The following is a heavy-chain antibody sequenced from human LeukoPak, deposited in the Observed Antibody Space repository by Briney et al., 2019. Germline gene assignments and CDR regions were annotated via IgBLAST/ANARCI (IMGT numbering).Heavy chain of an antibody. V-gene: IGHV3-23*01. CDR2: ISDSGSST. CDR1: GFTFSSYA. J-gene: IGHJ3*02. D-gene: IGHD3-16*02. CDR3: AKDNMITFGGVIDDAFDI. Sequence: PGGSLRLSCAASGFTFSSYAMSWVRQAPGKGLEWVSAISDSGSSTDYADTVKGRFTISRDNSKNTLYLQMNSLRAEDTAVYYCAKDNMITFGGVIDDAFDIWGPGTMVTVSS.